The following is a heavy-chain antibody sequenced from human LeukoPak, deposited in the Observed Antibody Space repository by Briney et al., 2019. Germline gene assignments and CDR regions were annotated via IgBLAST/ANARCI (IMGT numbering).Heavy chain of an antibody. J-gene: IGHJ3*01. V-gene: IGHV4-61*02. CDR2: IYTSGST. CDR1: GGSISSGSYY. CDR3: ARADKWNYVQAFDL. Sequence: SKTLSLTCTVSGGSISSGSYYWSWIRQPAGKGLEWIGRIYTSGSTNYNPSLKSRVTISVDTSKNQFSLKLSSVTAADTAVYYCARADKWNYVQAFDLWGQGTMVTVSS. D-gene: IGHD1-7*01.